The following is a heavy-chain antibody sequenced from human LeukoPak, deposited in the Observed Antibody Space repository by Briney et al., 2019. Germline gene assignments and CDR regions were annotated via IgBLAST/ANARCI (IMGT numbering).Heavy chain of an antibody. CDR3: ARRGRHNWFDP. Sequence: ASVKVSCKASGYTFTSYYMHWVRQATGQGLEWMGWMNPNSGNTGYAQKFQGRVTMTRNTSISTAYMELSSLRSEDTAVYYCARRGRHNWFDPWGQGTLVTVSS. V-gene: IGHV1-8*02. CDR2: MNPNSGNT. J-gene: IGHJ5*02. CDR1: GYTFTSYY.